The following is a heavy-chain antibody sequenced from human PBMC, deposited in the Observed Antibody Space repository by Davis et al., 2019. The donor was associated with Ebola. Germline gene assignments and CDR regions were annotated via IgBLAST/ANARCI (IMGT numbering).Heavy chain of an antibody. J-gene: IGHJ6*02. CDR3: ARGRVRMDV. CDR2: IYHSGDT. V-gene: IGHV4-30-4*01. CDR1: GGSISSVDYY. Sequence: SETLSLTCTVSGGSISSVDYYWSWIRQPPGKGLEWIGYIYHSGDTDYNPSLKSRVTISVDTSKNQFSLKLSSVTAADTAVYYCARGRVRMDVWGQGTTVTVSS.